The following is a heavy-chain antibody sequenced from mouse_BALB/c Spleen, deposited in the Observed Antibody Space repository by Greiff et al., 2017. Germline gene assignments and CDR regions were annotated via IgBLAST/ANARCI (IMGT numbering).Heavy chain of an antibody. CDR1: GFTFSSFG. V-gene: IGHV5-17*02. D-gene: IGHD5-1*01. Sequence: EVKLVESGGGLVQPGGSRKLSCAASGFTFSSFGMHWVRQAPEKGLEWVAYISSGSSTIYYADTVKGRFTISRDNPKNTLFLQMTSLRSEDTAMYYCARYRRSYWYFDVWGAGTTVTVSS. CDR3: ARYRRSYWYFDV. J-gene: IGHJ1*01. CDR2: ISSGSSTI.